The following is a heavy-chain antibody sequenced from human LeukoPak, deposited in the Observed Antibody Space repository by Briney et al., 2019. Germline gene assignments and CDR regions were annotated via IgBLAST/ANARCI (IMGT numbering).Heavy chain of an antibody. D-gene: IGHD1-14*01. CDR1: GFTVSSNY. CDR3: ARDRLKYREGAFDI. CDR2: IYSGGST. Sequence: GGSLRLSCAASGFTVSSNYMSWVRQAPGKGLGWVSVIYSGGSTYYADSVKGRFTISRDNSKNTLYLQMNSLRAEDTAVYYCARDRLKYREGAFDIWGQGTMVTVSS. J-gene: IGHJ3*02. V-gene: IGHV3-66*01.